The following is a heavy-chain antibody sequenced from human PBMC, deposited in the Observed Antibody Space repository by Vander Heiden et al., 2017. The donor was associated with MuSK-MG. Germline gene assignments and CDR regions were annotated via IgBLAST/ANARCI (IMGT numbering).Heavy chain of an antibody. CDR2: IIPILGIA. Sequence: QVQLVQSGAEVKKPGSSVKVSCKASVGTFSSYAISWVRQAPGQGLEWMGRIIPILGIANYAQKFQGRVTITADKSTSTAYMELSSLRSEDTAVYYCARDCSGGSCYSWDDYWGQGTLVTVSS. CDR3: ARDCSGGSCYSWDDY. V-gene: IGHV1-69*04. CDR1: VGTFSSYA. J-gene: IGHJ4*02. D-gene: IGHD2-15*01.